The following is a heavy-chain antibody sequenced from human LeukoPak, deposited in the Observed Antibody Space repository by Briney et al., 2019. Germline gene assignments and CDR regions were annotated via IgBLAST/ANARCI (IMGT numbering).Heavy chain of an antibody. CDR3: ARLTGDGYNFIYYYYYYMDV. CDR2: IYHSGST. CDR1: GYSISSGYY. Sequence: KPSETLSLTCTVSGYSISSGYYWGWIRQPPGKGLEWIGSIYHSGSTYYNPSLKSRVTISVDTSKNQFSLKLSSVTAADTAVYYCARLTGDGYNFIYYYYYYMDVWGKGTTVTVSS. V-gene: IGHV4-38-2*02. D-gene: IGHD5-24*01. J-gene: IGHJ6*03.